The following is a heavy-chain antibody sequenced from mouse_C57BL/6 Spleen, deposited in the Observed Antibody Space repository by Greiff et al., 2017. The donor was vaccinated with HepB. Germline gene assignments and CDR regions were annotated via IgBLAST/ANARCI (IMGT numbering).Heavy chain of an antibody. CDR2: ISYSGST. D-gene: IGHD1-2*01. CDR1: GYSITSDY. CDR3: ARAASLLRDAMDY. V-gene: IGHV3-8*01. J-gene: IGHJ4*01. Sequence: EVKLVESGPGLAKPSQTLSLTCSVTGYSITSDYWNWIRKFPGNKLEYMGYISYSGSTYYNPSLKSRNSITRDTSKNQYYLQLNSVTTDDTATYYCARAASLLRDAMDYWGQGTSVTVSS.